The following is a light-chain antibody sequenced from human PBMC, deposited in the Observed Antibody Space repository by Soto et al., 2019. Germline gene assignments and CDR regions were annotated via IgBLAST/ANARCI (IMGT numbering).Light chain of an antibody. CDR1: QSVDSRY. Sequence: EILFAPFPGPPSLSPRERAILFLRASQSVDSRYFGWYQQRPGQPPRLLLYGVSTRATGIPDRFSGSGSGTEFILTISRLDPDDFAVYYCQQYGAFWTFGQGTKVDIK. CDR2: GVS. V-gene: IGKV3-20*01. J-gene: IGKJ1*01. CDR3: QQYGAFWT.